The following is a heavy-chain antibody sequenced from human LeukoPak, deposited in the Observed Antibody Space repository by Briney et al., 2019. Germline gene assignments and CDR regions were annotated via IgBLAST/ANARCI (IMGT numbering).Heavy chain of an antibody. Sequence: GGSLTLSCAASGFTFSSYAMSWVRQAPGKGLEWVSAISGSGGSTYYADSVKGRFTISRDNSKNTLYLQMNSPRAEDTAVYYCAKGPHSYDYYFDYWGQGTLVTVSS. CDR3: AKGPHSYDYYFDY. J-gene: IGHJ4*02. V-gene: IGHV3-23*01. CDR1: GFTFSSYA. CDR2: ISGSGGST. D-gene: IGHD5-18*01.